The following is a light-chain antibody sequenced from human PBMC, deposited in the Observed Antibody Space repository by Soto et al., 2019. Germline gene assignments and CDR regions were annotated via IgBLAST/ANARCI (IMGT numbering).Light chain of an antibody. Sequence: EIVLTQSPGTLSLSPGERATLSCRASQSVSNYLAWYQRKPGQAPRLLIYGASSSATGIPDRFSGSGSGTDFTLTISRLEPEDFAVYYCHQYGGSTQTFGQGTKVEIK. J-gene: IGKJ1*01. V-gene: IGKV3-20*01. CDR3: HQYGGSTQT. CDR1: QSVSNY. CDR2: GAS.